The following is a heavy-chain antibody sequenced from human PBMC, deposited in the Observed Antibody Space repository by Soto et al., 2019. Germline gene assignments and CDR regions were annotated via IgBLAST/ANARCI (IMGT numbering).Heavy chain of an antibody. V-gene: IGHV3-30-3*01. J-gene: IGHJ4*02. Sequence: GGSLRLSCAASGFNFGRYAMHWVRHVPGKGLEWVAVVRHDGSEQYYADSVKGRLTISRDNSQNTLFLELNSLRTEDTAVYYCARGKDYYDSATYTFDYWGQGTLVTVSS. CDR2: VRHDGSEQ. D-gene: IGHD3-22*01. CDR1: GFNFGRYA. CDR3: ARGKDYYDSATYTFDY.